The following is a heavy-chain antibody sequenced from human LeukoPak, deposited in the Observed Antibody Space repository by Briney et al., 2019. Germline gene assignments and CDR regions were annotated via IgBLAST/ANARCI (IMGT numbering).Heavy chain of an antibody. CDR1: GYTFTSYG. Sequence: ASVKVSCKASGYTFTSYGISWVRQAPGQGLEWMGWISAYNGNTNYAQKLQGRVTMTTDTSTSTAYMELRSLRSDDTAVYYCARGPGSSSTSCSLCYYYYMDVWGKGTTVTVSS. V-gene: IGHV1-18*01. J-gene: IGHJ6*03. CDR2: ISAYNGNT. D-gene: IGHD2-2*01. CDR3: ARGPGSSSTSCSLCYYYYMDV.